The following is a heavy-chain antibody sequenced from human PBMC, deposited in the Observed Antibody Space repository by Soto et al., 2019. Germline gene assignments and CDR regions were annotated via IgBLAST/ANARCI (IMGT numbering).Heavy chain of an antibody. CDR3: AKDQVGAPYGPLDY. Sequence: EVQLLESGGGLVQPGGSLRLSCAASGFTFSSYAMSWVRQAPGKGLEWVSAISGSGGSTYYADSVKGRFTISRDNSKNTLYLQMNSLRAEDTALYYCAKDQVGAPYGPLDYWGQGTLVTVSS. CDR2: ISGSGGST. CDR1: GFTFSSYA. V-gene: IGHV3-23*01. D-gene: IGHD1-26*01. J-gene: IGHJ4*02.